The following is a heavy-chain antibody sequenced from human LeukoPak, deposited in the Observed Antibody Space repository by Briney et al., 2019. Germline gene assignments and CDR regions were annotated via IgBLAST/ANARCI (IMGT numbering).Heavy chain of an antibody. CDR1: Y. D-gene: IGHD6-6*01. J-gene: IGHJ4*02. CDR2: INHSGST. CDR3: ARGSSYSSSSGGDFDY. Sequence: YWSWIXXXPGKGLEXXGEINHSGSTNYNPSLKSRVTISVDTSKNQFSLKLSSVTSADTAVYYCARGSSYSSSSGGDFDYWGQGTLVTVSS. V-gene: IGHV4-34*01.